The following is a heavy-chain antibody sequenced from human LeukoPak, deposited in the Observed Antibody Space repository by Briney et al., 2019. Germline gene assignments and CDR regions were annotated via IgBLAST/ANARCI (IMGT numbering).Heavy chain of an antibody. CDR1: GYTFTGCY. J-gene: IGHJ4*02. V-gene: IGHV1-2*02. CDR2: INPNSGGT. CDR3: ARDRTRTGYSSGWYHDY. D-gene: IGHD6-19*01. Sequence: ASVKVSCKASGYTFTGCYMHWVRQAPEQGLEWMGWINPNSGGTNYAQKFQGRVTMTRDTSISTAYMELSRLRSDDTAVYYCARDRTRTGYSSGWYHDYWGQGTLVTVSS.